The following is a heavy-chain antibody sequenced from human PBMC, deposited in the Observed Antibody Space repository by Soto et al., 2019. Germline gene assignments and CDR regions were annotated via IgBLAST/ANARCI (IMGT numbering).Heavy chain of an antibody. D-gene: IGHD3-16*01. Sequence: EMQLLESGGGLVQPGGSLRLSCVASGFPFSSYAMSWVRQTPGKGLEWVSGISGSGGRTYYADSVKGRFTISRDNSNNTLSLQMHILRVGDTAVYFCAKGGYYSLFDIWGQGTVVTVSA. CDR1: GFPFSSYA. CDR3: AKGGYYSLFDI. V-gene: IGHV3-23*01. J-gene: IGHJ3*02. CDR2: ISGSGGRT.